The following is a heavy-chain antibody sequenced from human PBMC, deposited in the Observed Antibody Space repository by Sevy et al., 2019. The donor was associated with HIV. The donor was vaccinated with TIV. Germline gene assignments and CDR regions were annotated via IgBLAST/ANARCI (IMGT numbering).Heavy chain of an antibody. J-gene: IGHJ2*01. CDR3: ARHQDYGDPSWYFDL. Sequence: SETLSLTCTVSGGSISSSSYYWGWIRQPPGKGLEWIGSIYYSGSNYYNPSLKSRFTISVDTSKNQFSLKLSSVTAADTAVYYCARHQDYGDPSWYFDLWGRGTLVTVSS. CDR2: IYYSGSN. D-gene: IGHD4-17*01. CDR1: GGSISSSSYY. V-gene: IGHV4-39*01.